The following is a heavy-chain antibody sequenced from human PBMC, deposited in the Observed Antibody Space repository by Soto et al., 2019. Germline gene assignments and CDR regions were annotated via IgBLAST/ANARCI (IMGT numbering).Heavy chain of an antibody. CDR2: IYWDDDR. D-gene: IGHD2-21*01. Sequence: QITLKESGPTLVKPTQTLTLTCIFSGFSFTTSGMGVGWIRQPPGKALEWLAIIYWDDDRRYSPSLKSRLTITKDTSKNQVVLIMTNMDPVDTATYYCAHSEGTAYGYDFDFWGQGTLVTVS. J-gene: IGHJ4*02. CDR3: AHSEGTAYGYDFDF. V-gene: IGHV2-5*02. CDR1: GFSFTTSGMG.